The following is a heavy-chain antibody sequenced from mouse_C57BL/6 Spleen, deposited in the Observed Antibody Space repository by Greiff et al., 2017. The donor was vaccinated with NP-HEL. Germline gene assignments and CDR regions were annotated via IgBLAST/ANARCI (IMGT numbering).Heavy chain of an antibody. Sequence: VQRVESGPELVKPGASVKISCKASGYAFSSSWMNWVKQRPGKGLEWIGRIYPGDGDTNYNGKFKGKATLTADKSSSTAYMQLSSLTSEDSAVYFCADGYYDDWGKGTTLTVSS. CDR3: ADGYYDD. CDR1: GYAFSSSW. CDR2: IYPGDGDT. J-gene: IGHJ2*01. D-gene: IGHD2-3*01. V-gene: IGHV1-82*01.